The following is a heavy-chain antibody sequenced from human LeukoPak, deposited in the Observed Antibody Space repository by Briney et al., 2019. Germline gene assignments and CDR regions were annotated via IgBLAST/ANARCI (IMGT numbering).Heavy chain of an antibody. CDR3: ARGGFRLGELSFVPGKFLDF. Sequence: GASVKVSCKASGGTFSSYAVSWVRQAPGQGLEWMGGIIPIFATSNYAQKFQGRVTITADKSTTTAYMELSTLRSKDTAVYYCARGGFRLGELSFVPGKFLDFWGPGTLVTVSS. CDR2: IIPIFATS. J-gene: IGHJ4*02. V-gene: IGHV1-69*06. CDR1: GGTFSSYA. D-gene: IGHD3-16*02.